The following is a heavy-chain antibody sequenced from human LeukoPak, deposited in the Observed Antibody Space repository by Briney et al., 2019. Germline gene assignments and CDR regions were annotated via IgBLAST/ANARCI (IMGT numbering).Heavy chain of an antibody. V-gene: IGHV3-30*03. CDR3: ASPNSVSGRLWYLAL. J-gene: IGHJ2*01. CDR1: GFTFSSYG. CDR2: ISYDGSNK. Sequence: GGSLRLSCAASGFTFSSYGMHWVRQAPGKGLEWVALISYDGSNKYYADSVKGRFTISRDNSKNTLYLQMNGLRVEDTAIYYCASPNSVSGRLWYLALWGLGTFVTVSS. D-gene: IGHD6-19*01.